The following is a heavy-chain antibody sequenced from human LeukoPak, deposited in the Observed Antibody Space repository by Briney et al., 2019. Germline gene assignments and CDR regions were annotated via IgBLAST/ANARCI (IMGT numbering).Heavy chain of an antibody. CDR2: INPNRGGT. CDR1: GYSFAGYY. D-gene: IGHD3-9*01. J-gene: IGHJ4*02. V-gene: IGHV1-2*06. CDR3: ARASLDWDFDY. Sequence: AASVKVSCKASGYSFAGYYMHWVRQAPGQGLEWMGRINPNRGGTNYAQKFQGRVTMTRDTSISTAYMELSRLRSDDTAVYYCARASLDWDFDYWGQGTLVTVSS.